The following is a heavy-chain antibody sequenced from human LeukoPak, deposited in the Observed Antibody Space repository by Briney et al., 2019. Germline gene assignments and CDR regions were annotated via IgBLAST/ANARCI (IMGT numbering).Heavy chain of an antibody. D-gene: IGHD2-2*01. CDR1: GFTFSTYA. Sequence: GGSLRLSCAVSGFTFSTYAMHWVRQAPGKGLEWVSSISSSSSYIYYADSVKGRFTISRDNAKNSLYLQMNSLRAEDTAVYYCARMAGDIVVVPPLSGAFDIWGQGTMVTVSS. CDR2: ISSSSSYI. CDR3: ARMAGDIVVVPPLSGAFDI. J-gene: IGHJ3*02. V-gene: IGHV3-21*01.